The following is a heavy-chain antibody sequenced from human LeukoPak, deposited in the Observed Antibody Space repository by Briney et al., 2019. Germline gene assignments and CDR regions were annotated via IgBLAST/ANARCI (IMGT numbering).Heavy chain of an antibody. V-gene: IGHV4-34*01. Sequence: SETLSLACAVYGGSFSDHYWSWIRQPPGKGLEWIGEINHSGSTNYNPSLKSRVTISVDTSKIQFSLKLSSVTAADTAVYYCARGPTIRYYDGSGYYYFDYWGQGTLVTVSS. D-gene: IGHD3-22*01. CDR2: INHSGST. CDR1: GGSFSDHY. CDR3: ARGPTIRYYDGSGYYYFDY. J-gene: IGHJ4*02.